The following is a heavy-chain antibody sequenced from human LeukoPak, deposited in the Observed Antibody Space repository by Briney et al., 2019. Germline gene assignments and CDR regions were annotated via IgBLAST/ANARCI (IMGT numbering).Heavy chain of an antibody. CDR2: ISGSGGST. CDR1: GFTFSSYG. Sequence: GGSLRLSCAASGFTFSSYGMSWVRQAPGKGLEWVSAISGSGGSTYYADSVKGRFTISRDNSKNTLYLQMNSLRAEDTAVYYCAKGGLAGQFYYYYMDVWGKGTTVTISS. CDR3: AKGGLAGQFYYYYMDV. J-gene: IGHJ6*03. V-gene: IGHV3-23*01. D-gene: IGHD3-16*01.